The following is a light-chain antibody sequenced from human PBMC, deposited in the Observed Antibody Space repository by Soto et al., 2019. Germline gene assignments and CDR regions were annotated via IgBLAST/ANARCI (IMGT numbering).Light chain of an antibody. J-gene: IGLJ2*01. CDR2: DVS. CDR3: NSYTSSTTVVV. CDR1: SSDVGGYNF. V-gene: IGLV2-14*03. Sequence: QPVLTQPASVSGSPGQSITISCTGTSSDVGGYNFVSWYQHHPGKAPQLIIYDVSNRPSGVSNRFSGSKSGNTASLTISGLQAEDEADYYCNSYTSSTTVVVFGGGTQLTVL.